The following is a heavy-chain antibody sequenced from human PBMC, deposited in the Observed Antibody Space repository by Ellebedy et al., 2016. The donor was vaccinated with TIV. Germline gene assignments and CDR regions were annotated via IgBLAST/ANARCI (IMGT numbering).Heavy chain of an antibody. CDR1: GFTFSTYW. V-gene: IGHV3-7*04. D-gene: IGHD5-24*01. J-gene: IGHJ4*02. Sequence: GGSLRLSXAASGFTFSTYWMGWVRQAPGKGLEWVANIKEDGSEKYYVDSVKGRFTISRDNAKNSLYLQMNSLRAEDTAVYFCARGEGWIDNWGQGTLVTVSS. CDR3: ARGEGWIDN. CDR2: IKEDGSEK.